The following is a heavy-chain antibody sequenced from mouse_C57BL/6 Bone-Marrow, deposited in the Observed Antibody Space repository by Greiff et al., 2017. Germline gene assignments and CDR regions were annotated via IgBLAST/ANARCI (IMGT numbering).Heavy chain of an antibody. V-gene: IGHV5-6*01. Sequence: EVKLVESGGDLVKPGGSLKLSCAASGFTFSSYGMSWVRQTPDKRLEWVATISSGGSYTYYPDSVKGRFTISRDNAKNTLYLQMSSLKSDDTAMYYCARSYYYGSSYDWFAYWGQGTLVTVSA. CDR1: GFTFSSYG. CDR2: ISSGGSYT. J-gene: IGHJ3*01. CDR3: ARSYYYGSSYDWFAY. D-gene: IGHD1-1*01.